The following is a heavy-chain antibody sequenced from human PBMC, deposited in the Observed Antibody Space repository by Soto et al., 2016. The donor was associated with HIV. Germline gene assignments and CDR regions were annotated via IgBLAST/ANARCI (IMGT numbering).Heavy chain of an antibody. D-gene: IGHD3-22*01. CDR2: INRGGTYV. V-gene: IGHV3-21*01. CDR3: ARGGLPYDSSGYYFDL. J-gene: IGHJ4*02. CDR1: GFTFRDYN. Sequence: EVQLVESGGGLVKPGGSLRLSCAASGFTFRDYNMNWVRQAPGKGLEWVSSINRGGTYVHYEDSVKGRFTISRDNAKNSVYLQMNSLRADDTSVYYCARGGLPYDSSGYYFDLWGQGTLVTVSS.